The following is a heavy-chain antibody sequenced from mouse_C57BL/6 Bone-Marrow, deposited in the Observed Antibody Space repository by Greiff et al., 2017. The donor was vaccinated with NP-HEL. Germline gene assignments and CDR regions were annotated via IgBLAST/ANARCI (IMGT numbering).Heavy chain of an antibody. J-gene: IGHJ4*01. V-gene: IGHV14-4*01. CDR2: IDPENGDT. Sequence: VQLQQSGAELVRPGASVKLSCTASGFNIKDDYMHWVKQRPEQGLEWIGWIDPENGDTEYASKFQGKATITADTSSNTAYLQLSSLTSEDTAVYYCTTNGSSYAYAMDYWGQGTSVTVSS. CDR3: TTNGSSYAYAMDY. CDR1: GFNIKDDY. D-gene: IGHD1-1*01.